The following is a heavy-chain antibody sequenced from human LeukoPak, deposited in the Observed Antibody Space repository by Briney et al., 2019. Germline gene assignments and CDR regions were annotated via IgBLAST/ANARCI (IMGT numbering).Heavy chain of an antibody. CDR3: ASLSPQGGYGDY. CDR1: GGSFSGYY. Sequence: SETLSLTCAVYGGSFSGYYWSWIRQPPGKGLEWIGEINHSGSTNYNPSLKSRVTISVDTSKNQFSLKLRSVTAADTAVYYCASLSPQGGYGDYWGQGTLVTVSS. D-gene: IGHD5-12*01. J-gene: IGHJ4*02. CDR2: INHSGST. V-gene: IGHV4-34*01.